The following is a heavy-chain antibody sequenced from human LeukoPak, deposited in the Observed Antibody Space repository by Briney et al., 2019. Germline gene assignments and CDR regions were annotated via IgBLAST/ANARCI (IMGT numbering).Heavy chain of an antibody. CDR3: ARDRSRVAYCSSTSCYLDAFDI. Sequence: SETLSLTCTVSGGSISSYYWSWIRQPAGKGLEWIGCIYISGSTNQNPSLKSRVTTSVDTSKNQFSLKLSSVTAADTAVYYCARDRSRVAYCSSTSCYLDAFDIWGQGTMVTVSS. CDR1: GGSISSYY. V-gene: IGHV4-4*07. CDR2: IYISGST. D-gene: IGHD2-2*01. J-gene: IGHJ3*02.